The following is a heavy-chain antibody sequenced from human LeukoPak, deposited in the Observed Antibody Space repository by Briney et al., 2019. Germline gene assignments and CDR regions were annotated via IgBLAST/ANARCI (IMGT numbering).Heavy chain of an antibody. CDR2: IYPYDSDT. J-gene: IGHJ3*02. D-gene: IGHD2-21*01. Sequence: GESLKISCRGSGYNFGLFWIGWVRQMPGKGLEWMGIIYPYDSDTRYSPSFQGQVTIPADMSISTAYLEWSSLKASDTAMYYCAKHFSGGDYDAFEIWGQGTLLTVSP. CDR3: AKHFSGGDYDAFEI. V-gene: IGHV5-51*01. CDR1: GYNFGLFW.